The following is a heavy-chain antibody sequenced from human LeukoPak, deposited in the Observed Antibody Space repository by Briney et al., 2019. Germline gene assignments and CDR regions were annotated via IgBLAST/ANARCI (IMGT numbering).Heavy chain of an antibody. J-gene: IGHJ5*02. CDR2: INWNGGST. Sequence: PGGSLRLSCAASGFTVSSSYMNWVRQAPGKGLEWVSGINWNGGSTGYADSVKGRFTISRDNAKNSLYLQMNSLRAEDTALYYCARETDDMITFGGVIVHNWFDPWGQGTLVTVSS. CDR3: ARETDDMITFGGVIVHNWFDP. V-gene: IGHV3-20*04. D-gene: IGHD3-16*02. CDR1: GFTVSSSY.